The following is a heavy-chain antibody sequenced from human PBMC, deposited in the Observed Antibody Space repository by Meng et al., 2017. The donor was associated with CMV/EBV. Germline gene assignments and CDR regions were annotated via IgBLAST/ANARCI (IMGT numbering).Heavy chain of an antibody. D-gene: IGHD6-6*01. Sequence: SCKASGYTFTGYYMHWVRQAPGQVLEWMGWINPTSGGTNYAQKFQGRVTMTRDTSISTAYMELSRLRSDDTAVYYCARVSSSEGGIDYWGQGTLVTVSS. V-gene: IGHV1-2*02. CDR1: GYTFTGYY. CDR3: ARVSSSEGGIDY. J-gene: IGHJ4*02. CDR2: INPTSGGT.